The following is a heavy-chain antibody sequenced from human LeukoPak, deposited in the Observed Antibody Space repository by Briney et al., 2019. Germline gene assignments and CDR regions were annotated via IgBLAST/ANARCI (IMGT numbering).Heavy chain of an antibody. CDR1: GGTFNKNA. CDR2: IIPMFGKP. J-gene: IGHJ6*03. CDR3: ATLDRFLTLFYMDV. Sequence: ASVKVSCKASGGTFNKNAISWVRQAPGQGLEWMGGIIPMFGKPDYAPAFQGRLAITADEATRTTSMELTNRISEDTAIYYCATLDRFLTLFYMDVWGNRTTVIVSS. V-gene: IGHV1-69*13. D-gene: IGHD3-9*01.